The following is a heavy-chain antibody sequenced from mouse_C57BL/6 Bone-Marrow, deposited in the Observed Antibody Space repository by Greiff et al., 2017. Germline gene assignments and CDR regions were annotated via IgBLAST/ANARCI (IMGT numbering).Heavy chain of an antibody. CDR1: GFNIKDDY. J-gene: IGHJ2*01. CDR3: THYYGSSLDY. D-gene: IGHD1-1*01. Sequence: VQLQQFGAELVRPVAALKLSCTAPGFNIKDDYMHWVKQRPEQGLEWIGWIDPENGDTEYASKFQGTATITAYSSSHTAYLQLSSLTSEDTAVYYCTHYYGSSLDYWGQGTTLTVSS. V-gene: IGHV14-4*01. CDR2: IDPENGDT.